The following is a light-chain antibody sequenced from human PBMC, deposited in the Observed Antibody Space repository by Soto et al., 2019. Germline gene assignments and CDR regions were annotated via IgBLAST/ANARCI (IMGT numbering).Light chain of an antibody. CDR2: EVS. J-gene: IGLJ2*01. CDR1: SSDVGRYNY. V-gene: IGLV2-14*01. Sequence: QSVLTQPASVSGSPGQSITISCTGSSSDVGRYNYVSWYQQLPGKAPKLMTYEVSNRPSGVSIRFSGSKSGNTASLTISGLQAEDEADYYCSSYTSSKSVVFGGGTKLTVL. CDR3: SSYTSSKSVV.